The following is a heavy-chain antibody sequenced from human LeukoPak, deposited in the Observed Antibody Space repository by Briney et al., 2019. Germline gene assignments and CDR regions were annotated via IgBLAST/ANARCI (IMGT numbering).Heavy chain of an antibody. CDR2: IYPGDSDT. V-gene: IGHV5-51*01. CDR3: ARHGNDFWGGSLWFDP. D-gene: IGHD3-3*01. J-gene: IGHJ5*02. Sequence: GESLKISCKGSGYSFTSYWIGWVRRMPGKGLEWMGIIYPGDSDTRYSPSFQGQVTISADKSTSTAYLQWSSLKASDTAMYYCARHGNDFWGGSLWFDPWGQGTLVTVSS. CDR1: GYSFTSYW.